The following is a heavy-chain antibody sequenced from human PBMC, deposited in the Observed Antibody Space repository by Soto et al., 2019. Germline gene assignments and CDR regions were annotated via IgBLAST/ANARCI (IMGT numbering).Heavy chain of an antibody. V-gene: IGHV1-18*04. CDR2: ISAYNGNT. D-gene: IGHD6-19*01. CDR3: ARVLEQWLVRGWFDP. Sequence: QVQLVQSGAEVKKPGASVKVSCKASGYTFTSYGISWVRQAPGQGLEWMGWISAYNGNTNYAQKLQGRGTMTTYTSTSTAYMELRSLRSDDTAVYYCARVLEQWLVRGWFDPWGQGTLVTVSS. J-gene: IGHJ5*02. CDR1: GYTFTSYG.